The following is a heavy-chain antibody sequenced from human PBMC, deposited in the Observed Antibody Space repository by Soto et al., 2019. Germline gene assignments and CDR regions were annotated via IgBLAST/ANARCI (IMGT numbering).Heavy chain of an antibody. Sequence: QVHLVQSGAEVKKPGASVKVSCKGSGYAFTTYGITWVRQAPGQGLEWMGWISAHNGNTNYAQKLQGRVTVTRDTSTSTADREVRSVRSDDTAVYYCARGGDGDYWGQGARVTVSS. CDR1: GYAFTTYG. CDR2: ISAHNGNT. CDR3: ARGGDGDY. D-gene: IGHD3-16*01. V-gene: IGHV1-18*01. J-gene: IGHJ4*02.